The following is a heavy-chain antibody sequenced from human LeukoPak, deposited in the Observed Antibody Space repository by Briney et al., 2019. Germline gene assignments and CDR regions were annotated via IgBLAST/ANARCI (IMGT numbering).Heavy chain of an antibody. V-gene: IGHV3-23*01. CDR3: AKVYSSSIRRPYFDY. Sequence: GGSLRLSCAASGFTFNNYAMSWVRQAPGKGLEWVSAISGSGGSTYYADSVKGRFTISRDNSKNTLYLQMNSLRAEDTAVYYCAKVYSSSIRRPYFDYWGQGTLVTVSS. J-gene: IGHJ4*02. D-gene: IGHD6-6*01. CDR1: GFTFNNYA. CDR2: ISGSGGST.